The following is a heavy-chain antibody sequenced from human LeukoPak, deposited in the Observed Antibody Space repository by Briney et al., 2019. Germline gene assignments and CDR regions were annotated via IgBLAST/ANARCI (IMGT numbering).Heavy chain of an antibody. D-gene: IGHD2-21*02. CDR2: ISSKAYGGTT. J-gene: IGHJ4*02. V-gene: IGHV3-49*03. CDR1: GFTFGDYA. Sequence: GRSLRLSCTASGFTFGDYAMSWFRQAPGKGLERVGFISSKAYGGTTEYAASVKGRFTISRDDSKSIAYLQMNSLKTEDTAVYYCTRGYCGGDCYSILFDYWGQGTLVTVSS. CDR3: TRGYCGGDCYSILFDY.